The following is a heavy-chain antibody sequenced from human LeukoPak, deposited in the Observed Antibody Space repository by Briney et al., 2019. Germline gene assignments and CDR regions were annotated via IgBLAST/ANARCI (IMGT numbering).Heavy chain of an antibody. CDR3: ARLKDSSGYYPNYFDY. V-gene: IGHV4-38-2*01. D-gene: IGHD3-22*01. J-gene: IGHJ4*02. Sequence: PSETLSLTCAVPGYSISSGYYWGWLRQPPGKGLEWIGSIYHSGNTYYNPSLKSRVTISLGTSKNQFSLKLSSVTAADTAVYYCARLKDSSGYYPNYFDYWGQGTLVTVSS. CDR2: IYHSGNT. CDR1: GYSISSGYY.